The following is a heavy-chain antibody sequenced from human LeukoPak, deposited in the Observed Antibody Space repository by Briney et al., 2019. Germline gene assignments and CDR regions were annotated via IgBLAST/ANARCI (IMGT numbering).Heavy chain of an antibody. CDR3: ARGGALTYNSFEF. J-gene: IGHJ5*01. D-gene: IGHD2-15*01. CDR2: IIPIFGTA. CDR1: GGTFSSYA. Sequence: GASVKVSCKASGGTFSSYAISWVRQAPGQGLEWMGGIIPIFGTANYAQKFQGRVTITADESTSTAYMELSRLKSDDTAVYFCARGGALTYNSFEFWGQGTLVTVSS. V-gene: IGHV1-69*01.